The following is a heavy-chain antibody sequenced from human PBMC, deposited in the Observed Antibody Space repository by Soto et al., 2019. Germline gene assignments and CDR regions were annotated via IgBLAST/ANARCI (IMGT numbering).Heavy chain of an antibody. Sequence: GASVKVSCKASGYTFTNYGVTWVRQAPGLGLEWMGWISAYNGDIHHAQKFEGRVTMTTDTSTNTAYMELRSLTSDDTAVYYCARVEDYFDSSGYAHWGQGTPVTVFS. CDR2: ISAYNGDI. CDR1: GYTFTNYG. J-gene: IGHJ4*02. CDR3: ARVEDYFDSSGYAH. D-gene: IGHD3-22*01. V-gene: IGHV1-18*01.